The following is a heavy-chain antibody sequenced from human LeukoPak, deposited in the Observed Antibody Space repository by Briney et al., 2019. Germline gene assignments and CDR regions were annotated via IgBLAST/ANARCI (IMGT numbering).Heavy chain of an antibody. CDR1: GFTVSSNY. CDR3: ARDNMVREICFDY. J-gene: IGHJ4*02. Sequence: PGGSLRLSCAASGFTVSSNYMSWVRQAPGKGLEWVSVIYSGGSTYYADSVKGRFTISRDNSKNTLYLQMNSLRVEDTAVYYCARDNMVREICFDYWGQGILVIVSS. CDR2: IYSGGST. V-gene: IGHV3-66*01. D-gene: IGHD3-10*01.